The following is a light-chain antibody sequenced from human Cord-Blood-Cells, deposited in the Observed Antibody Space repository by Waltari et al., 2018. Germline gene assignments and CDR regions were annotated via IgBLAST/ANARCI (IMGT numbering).Light chain of an antibody. J-gene: IGLJ2*01. Sequence: QPVLTQPPSVSGGPGQRVPISCPWSRCNIRAGHAVPCYQQLPGTAPKLLIYGNSDRPARVPDRFSGSKSGTSASLAITALQAEDESDYYCQAYDSSLSGSVFGGGTKLTVL. CDR3: QAYDSSLSGSV. V-gene: IGLV1-40*01. CDR1: RCNIRAGHA. CDR2: GNS.